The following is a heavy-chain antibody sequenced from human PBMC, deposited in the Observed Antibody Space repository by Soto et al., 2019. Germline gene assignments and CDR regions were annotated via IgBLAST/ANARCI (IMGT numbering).Heavy chain of an antibody. CDR3: AGGKNWFDP. J-gene: IGHJ5*02. CDR1: GFSFSSYG. Sequence: GGSLRLSCAASGFSFSSYGMDWVRQAPGKGLEWVAIIWYDGSNKDYADSVKGRFTISRDNSKNTLYLQMDSLRAEDTAVYYCAGGKNWFDPWGQGTQVTVSS. CDR2: IWYDGSNK. V-gene: IGHV3-33*01.